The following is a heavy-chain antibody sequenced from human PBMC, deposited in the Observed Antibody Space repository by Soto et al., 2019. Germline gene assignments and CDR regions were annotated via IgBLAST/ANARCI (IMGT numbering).Heavy chain of an antibody. Sequence: QVQLQESGPGLVKPSETLSLTCTVSGDSISNYYWSWIRQPPGKGLEWIGYMYHSGTTNYNSSLKSRVTISIDTSKNQFSLRLSSVTAADTAVYYCARGRYYFDYWGQGALVTVSA. CDR1: GDSISNYY. V-gene: IGHV4-59*01. CDR2: MYHSGTT. J-gene: IGHJ4*02. CDR3: ARGRYYFDY.